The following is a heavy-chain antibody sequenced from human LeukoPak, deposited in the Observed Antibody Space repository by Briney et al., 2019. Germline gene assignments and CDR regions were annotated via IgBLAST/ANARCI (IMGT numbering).Heavy chain of an antibody. J-gene: IGHJ6*04. CDR3: AAAYTTSSWYYGMDV. CDR2: IVVGSGNT. V-gene: IGHV1-58*02. CDR1: GFTFTSSA. D-gene: IGHD6-13*01. Sequence: SVKVSCKASGFTFTSSAMQWVRQARGQRLEWIGWIVVGSGNTNYAQKFQERVTITRDMSTSTAYMGLSSLRSEDTAVYYCAAAYTTSSWYYGMDVWGKGTTVTVSS.